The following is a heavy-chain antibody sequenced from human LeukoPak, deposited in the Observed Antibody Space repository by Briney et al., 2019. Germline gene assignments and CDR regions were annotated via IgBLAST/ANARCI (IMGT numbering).Heavy chain of an antibody. CDR1: GFTVSSNY. CDR3: ARDRLKDMVRGVTLSYYYYGMDV. J-gene: IGHJ6*02. D-gene: IGHD3-10*01. V-gene: IGHV3-66*01. CDR2: IYSGCST. Sequence: PGGSLRLSCAASGFTVSSNYMSWVRQAPGKGLEWVSVIYSGCSTYYADSVKGRFTISRDNSKNTMYHQMNSLKAEDTAVYYCARDRLKDMVRGVTLSYYYYGMDVWGQGTTVTVSS.